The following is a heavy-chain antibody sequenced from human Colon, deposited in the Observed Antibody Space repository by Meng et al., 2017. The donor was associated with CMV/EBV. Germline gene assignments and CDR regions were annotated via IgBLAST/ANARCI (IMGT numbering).Heavy chain of an antibody. CDR1: GYTFSDYY. CDR2: IRSEGSAT. J-gene: IGHJ4*02. Sequence: VGLMQGGAGVKGPGASVKVSCKTSGYTFSDYYMHWVRQAPGQGLEWTGWIRSEGSATNYAQKFRGRVTMTRDASVSTAYMELSGLTSDDTAVYFCVRSSGWSLFDYWGQGALVTASS. D-gene: IGHD6-19*01. V-gene: IGHV1-2*02. CDR3: VRSSGWSLFDY.